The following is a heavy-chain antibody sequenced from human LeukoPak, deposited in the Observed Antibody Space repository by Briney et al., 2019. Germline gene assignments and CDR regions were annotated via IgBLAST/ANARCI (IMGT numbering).Heavy chain of an antibody. CDR1: GFTFSSSA. D-gene: IGHD1-26*01. Sequence: GGSLRLFCAAPGFTFSSSAMHWVRQAPGKGLEYVSAISSNGGSTYYADSVKGRFNISRDNSKNTLHLQMSSLRAEDTAVYYCVKGSWYLDYWGQGTLVTVSS. CDR3: VKGSWYLDY. J-gene: IGHJ4*02. CDR2: ISSNGGST. V-gene: IGHV3-64D*06.